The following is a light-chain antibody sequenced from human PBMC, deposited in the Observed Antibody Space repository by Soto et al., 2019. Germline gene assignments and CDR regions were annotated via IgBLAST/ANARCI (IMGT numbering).Light chain of an antibody. CDR2: EVS. Sequence: QSALTQPASVSGSPGQSITISCTGTSSDVAYYDYVSWYQQHPGKAPKLMIYEVSNRPSGVSHRFSGSKSDSTASLTISGLQAEDEDDYYCSSYTTSSTLVFGGGTKLTVL. J-gene: IGLJ2*01. V-gene: IGLV2-14*01. CDR1: SSDVAYYDY. CDR3: SSYTTSSTLV.